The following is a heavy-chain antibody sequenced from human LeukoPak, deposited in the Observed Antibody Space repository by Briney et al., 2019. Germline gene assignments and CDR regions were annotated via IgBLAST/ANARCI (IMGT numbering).Heavy chain of an antibody. CDR1: GFTFSSYW. CDR3: ARDRGYSYGRPFDY. J-gene: IGHJ4*02. CDR2: IKQDGSEK. D-gene: IGHD5-18*01. V-gene: IGHV3-7*01. Sequence: GGSLRLSCAASGFTFSSYWMSWVRQAPGKGLEWVANIKQDGSEKYYVDSVKGRFTISRDNAKNSLYLQMNSLRAEDTAVYYCARDRGYSYGRPFDYWGQGTLVTVFS.